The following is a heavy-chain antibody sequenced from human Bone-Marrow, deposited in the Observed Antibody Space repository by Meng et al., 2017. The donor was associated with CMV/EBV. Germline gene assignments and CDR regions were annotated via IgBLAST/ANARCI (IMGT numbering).Heavy chain of an antibody. V-gene: IGHV1-2*02. CDR3: ARDQFYCSSTNCYGEDYYYGMDV. CDR2: INPNSGGT. CDR1: GYTFTGYY. D-gene: IGHD2-2*01. J-gene: IGHJ6*02. Sequence: ASVKVSCKASGYTFTGYYMHWVRQAPGQGLEWMGWINPNSGGTNYAQKFQGRVTMTRDTSISTAYMELSRLRSDDTAVYYCARDQFYCSSTNCYGEDYYYGMDVWDQGTTVTVSS.